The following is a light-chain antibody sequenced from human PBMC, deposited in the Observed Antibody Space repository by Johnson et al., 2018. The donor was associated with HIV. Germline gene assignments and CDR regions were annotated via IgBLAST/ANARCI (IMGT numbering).Light chain of an antibody. Sequence: QSVLTQPPSVSAAPGQKVTISCSGSSSNIGNNYVSWYQQLPGTAPKVLIYDRRPSGVPDRFSGSKSGTSATLDITGLQSGDEADYYCGTWDASLSVNVFGPGTKVTVL. V-gene: IGLV1-51*01. CDR3: GTWDASLSVNV. CDR1: SSNIGNNY. J-gene: IGLJ1*01. CDR2: D.